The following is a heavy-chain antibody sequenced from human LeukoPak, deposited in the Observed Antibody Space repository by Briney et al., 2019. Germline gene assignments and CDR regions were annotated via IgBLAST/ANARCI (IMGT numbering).Heavy chain of an antibody. CDR1: GYTFTGYY. CDR2: INPNSGGT. CDR3: ARVRYPLQKPYYYYYMDV. Sequence: ASVKVSCKASGYTFTGYYMHWVRQAPGQGLEWMGWINPNSGGTNYAQKFQGRVTMTRDTSISTAYVELSRLRSDDTAVYYCARVRYPLQKPYYYYYMDVWGKGTTVTVSS. D-gene: IGHD4-11*01. J-gene: IGHJ6*03. V-gene: IGHV1-2*02.